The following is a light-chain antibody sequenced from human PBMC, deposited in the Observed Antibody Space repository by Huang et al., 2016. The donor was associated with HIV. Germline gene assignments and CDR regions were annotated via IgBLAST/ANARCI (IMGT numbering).Light chain of an antibody. CDR3: QQSYSTPWT. V-gene: IGKV1-39*01. CDR1: QRISSY. J-gene: IGKJ1*01. Sequence: DIQMTQSQYSLSASVGDRVTITCRASQRISSYLKWYQQKSGKAPKVLIYAASSLQSGVPSRFSGSGSGTDFTLTISSLQPEDFATYYCQQSYSTPWTFGQGTKVEIK. CDR2: AAS.